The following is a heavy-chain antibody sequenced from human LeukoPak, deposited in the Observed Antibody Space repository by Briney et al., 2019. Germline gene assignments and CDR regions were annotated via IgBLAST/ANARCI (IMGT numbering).Heavy chain of an antibody. V-gene: IGHV1-2*02. CDR2: INPVSGGT. J-gene: IGHJ4*02. Sequence: ASVKVSCKASEYTFTDYYLHWVRQAPGQGFEWMGWINPVSGGTNYVQKFQGRVTMTRDTSISTAYMELSRLRSDDTAVYYCARANFLSCSSTSCLFDYWGQGTLVTVS. CDR1: EYTFTDYY. D-gene: IGHD2-2*01. CDR3: ARANFLSCSSTSCLFDY.